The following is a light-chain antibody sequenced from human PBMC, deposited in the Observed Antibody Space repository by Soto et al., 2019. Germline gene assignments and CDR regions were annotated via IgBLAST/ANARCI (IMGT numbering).Light chain of an antibody. J-gene: IGKJ2*01. CDR3: QHYGSSSGYT. CDR2: GAA. Sequence: EIVLTQSPGTLSLSPGEGATLSCRVSQSVGNSYLAWYQQRSGQAPRHLIFGAASRDTGIPERFSGSGSGTDYTLTISRREPEDFAVYYCQHYGSSSGYTFGQGTKLEIK. V-gene: IGKV3-20*01. CDR1: QSVGNSY.